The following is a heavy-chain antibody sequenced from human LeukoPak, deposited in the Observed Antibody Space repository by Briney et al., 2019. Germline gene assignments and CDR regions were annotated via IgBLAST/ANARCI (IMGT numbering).Heavy chain of an antibody. CDR2: IYPGDSDT. J-gene: IGHJ4*02. CDR3: ARRRTTGTTRAYYFDY. Sequence: GESLKISCKGSGYSFTNYWIGWVRQLPGKGLEWMGIIYPGDSDTRYSPSFQGQVTISADKSISTAYLQWSSLKASDTAMYYCARRRTTGTTRAYYFDYWGQGTLVTVSS. D-gene: IGHD1-1*01. CDR1: GYSFTNYW. V-gene: IGHV5-51*01.